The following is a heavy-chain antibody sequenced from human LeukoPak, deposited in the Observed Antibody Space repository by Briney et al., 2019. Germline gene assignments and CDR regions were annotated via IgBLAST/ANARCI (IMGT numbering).Heavy chain of an antibody. CDR1: GFTFSSYA. V-gene: IGHV3-30-3*01. CDR3: AESVDIVATWDPYYYYGMDV. D-gene: IGHD5-12*01. J-gene: IGHJ6*02. CDR2: ISYDGSNK. Sequence: GGSLRLSCAASGFTFSSYAMRWVRQAPGKGLEWVAVISYDGSNKYYADSVKGRFTISRDNSKNTLYLQMNSLRAEDTAVYYCAESVDIVATWDPYYYYGMDVWGQGTTVTVSS.